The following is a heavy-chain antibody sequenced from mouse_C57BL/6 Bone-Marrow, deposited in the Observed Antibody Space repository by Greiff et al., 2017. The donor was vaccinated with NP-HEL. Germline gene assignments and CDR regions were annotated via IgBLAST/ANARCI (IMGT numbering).Heavy chain of an antibody. J-gene: IGHJ3*01. V-gene: IGHV1-9*01. Sequence: VQLQQSGAELMKPGASVKLSCKATGYTFTGYWIEWVKQRPGHGLEWIGEILPGSGSTNYNEKFKGKATFTAATSSNTADMQLSSLTPEDSAIYDCARWDLWKEAGFAYWGKGTLVTVSA. CDR2: ILPGSGST. CDR3: ARWDLWKEAGFAY. D-gene: IGHD4-1*01. CDR1: GYTFTGYW.